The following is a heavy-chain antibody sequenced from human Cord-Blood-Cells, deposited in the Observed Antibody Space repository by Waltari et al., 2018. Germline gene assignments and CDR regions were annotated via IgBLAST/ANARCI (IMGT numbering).Heavy chain of an antibody. D-gene: IGHD6-6*01. J-gene: IGHJ4*02. CDR1: GFTFSGSA. V-gene: IGHV3-73*02. CDR2: IRSKANSYAT. Sequence: EVQLVESGGGLVQPGGSLKLSCAASGFTFSGSAMHWVRQASGKGLEWVGRIRSKANSYATAYAASVKGRFTISRDDSKNMAYLQMNSLKTEDTAVYYCTRQGSSSSDYWGQGTLVTVSS. CDR3: TRQGSSSSDY.